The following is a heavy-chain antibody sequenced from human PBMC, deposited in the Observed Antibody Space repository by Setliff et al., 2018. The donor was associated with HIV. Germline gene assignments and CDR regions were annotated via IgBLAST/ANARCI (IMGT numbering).Heavy chain of an antibody. J-gene: IGHJ4*02. Sequence: SETLSLTCSVSGDSISNNKYYWSWIRQPPGKGLEWTGYIYFNGNTNLNPSLESRLTMSVDTSKNQFSLKLNSVTAADTAVYYCARVGSGSDYWGQGTLVTVSS. CDR3: ARVGSGSDY. D-gene: IGHD3-10*01. CDR2: IYFNGNT. V-gene: IGHV4-61*01. CDR1: GDSISNNKYY.